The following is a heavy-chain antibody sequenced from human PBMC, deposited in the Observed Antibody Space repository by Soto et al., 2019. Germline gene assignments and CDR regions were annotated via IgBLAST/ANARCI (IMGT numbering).Heavy chain of an antibody. V-gene: IGHV5-51*01. CDR2: IYPGDSET. CDR3: ARHSVGYCSSTSYPPVYCYGMDV. Sequence: PGESLKISCKGSGDGFTSYWIVWVRQMPGKGLEWMGIIYPGDSETRYSPSFQGQVTISADKSISTVYLQWSGLKASDTAMYYCARHSVGYCSSTSYPPVYCYGMDVWGQGTTVTVSS. D-gene: IGHD2-2*01. CDR1: GDGFTSYW. J-gene: IGHJ6*02.